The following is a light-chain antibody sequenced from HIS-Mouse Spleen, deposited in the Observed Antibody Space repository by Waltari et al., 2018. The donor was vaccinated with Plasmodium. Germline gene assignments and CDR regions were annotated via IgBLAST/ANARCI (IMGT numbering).Light chain of an antibody. CDR2: DAS. Sequence: DSQMTQSPASLSASVGDRATITCQASQDISNYLNWYQQKPGKAPKLLIYDASNLETGVPSRFSGSGSGTDFTFTISSLQPEDIATYYCQQYDNLPYTFGQGTKLEIK. V-gene: IGKV1-33*01. J-gene: IGKJ2*01. CDR1: QDISNY. CDR3: QQYDNLPYT.